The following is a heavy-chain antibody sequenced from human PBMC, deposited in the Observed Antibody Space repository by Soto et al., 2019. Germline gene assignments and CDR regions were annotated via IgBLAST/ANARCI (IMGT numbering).Heavy chain of an antibody. Sequence: GGSLRLSCAASGFTFSSYAMSWVRQAPGKGLEWVSAISGSGGSTYYADSVKGRFTISRDNSKNTLYLQMNSLRAEDTAVYYCAKSGGSEFYYSYYGMDVWGQGTTVTVSS. J-gene: IGHJ6*02. V-gene: IGHV3-23*01. CDR2: ISGSGGST. D-gene: IGHD2-15*01. CDR1: GFTFSSYA. CDR3: AKSGGSEFYYSYYGMDV.